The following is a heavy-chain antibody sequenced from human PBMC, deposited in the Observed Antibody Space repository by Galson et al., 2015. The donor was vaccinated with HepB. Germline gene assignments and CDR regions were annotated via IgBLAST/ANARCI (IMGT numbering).Heavy chain of an antibody. D-gene: IGHD6-19*01. J-gene: IGHJ4*02. V-gene: IGHV3-48*02. CDR3: ARVWQWLFFDY. CDR2: ISSSSTI. CDR1: GFTFSSYS. Sequence: SLRLSCAASGFTFSSYSMNWVRQAPGKGLEWVSYISSSSTIYYADSVKGRFTISRDNAKNSLYLQMNSLRDEDTAVYYCARVWQWLFFDYWGQGTLVTVSS.